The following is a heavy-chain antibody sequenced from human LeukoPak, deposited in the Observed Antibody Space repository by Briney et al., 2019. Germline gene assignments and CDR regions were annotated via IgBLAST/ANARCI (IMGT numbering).Heavy chain of an antibody. CDR3: ARWLGSRWYYFDY. D-gene: IGHD6-13*01. Sequence: PSETLSLTRTVSGGSISSSSYYWGWIRQPPGKGLEWIGSIYYSGSTYYNPSLKSRVTISVDTSKNQFSLKLSSVTAADTAVYYCARWLGSRWYYFDYWGQGTLVTVSS. CDR1: GGSISSSSYY. V-gene: IGHV4-39*07. J-gene: IGHJ4*02. CDR2: IYYSGST.